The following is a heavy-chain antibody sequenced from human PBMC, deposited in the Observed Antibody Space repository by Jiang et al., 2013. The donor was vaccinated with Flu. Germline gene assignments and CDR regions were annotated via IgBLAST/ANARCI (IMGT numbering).Heavy chain of an antibody. CDR2: IDDSGSA. CDR1: GGSLSDYY. J-gene: IGHJ4*02. D-gene: IGHD2-2*01. V-gene: IGHV4-34*01. Sequence: LLKPSETLSLTCAVYGGSLSDYYWSWIRQPPGKGLEWVGEIDDSGSARYNPSLKGRVTMSVDTSKNQFSLKLSSVTAADTAVYYCARDAYCSFTSCLLDFWGQGALVTVSS. CDR3: ARDAYCSFTSCLLDF.